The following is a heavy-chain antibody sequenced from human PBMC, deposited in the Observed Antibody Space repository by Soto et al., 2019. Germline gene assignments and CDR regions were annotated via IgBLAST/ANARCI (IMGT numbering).Heavy chain of an antibody. CDR2: IYPGDSDT. Sequence: PGESLKISCKGSGYSFTSYWIGWVRQMPGKGLERMGIIYPGDSDTRYSPSFQGQVTISADKSISTAYLQWSSLKASDTAMYYCARLDPPYYDSSGYTHTWFDPWGQGTLVTVSS. CDR1: GYSFTSYW. CDR3: ARLDPPYYDSSGYTHTWFDP. D-gene: IGHD3-22*01. J-gene: IGHJ5*02. V-gene: IGHV5-51*01.